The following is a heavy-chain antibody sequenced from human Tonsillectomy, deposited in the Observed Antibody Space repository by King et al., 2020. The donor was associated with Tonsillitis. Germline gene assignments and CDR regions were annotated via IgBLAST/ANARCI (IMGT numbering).Heavy chain of an antibody. J-gene: IGHJ5*02. CDR1: GFTFTTFA. CDR2: ISASGDST. D-gene: IGHD3/OR15-3a*01. CDR3: AKITDFDFRLDP. V-gene: IGHV3-23*04. Sequence: VQLVESGGGLVQPGGSLRLSCAASGFTFTTFAMSWVRQAPGKGLEWVSSISASGDSTYYADSGKGRFTISRDNSKNTLFLQVNTLRAEDTAVYYCAKITDFDFRLDPWGQGTLVTVSS.